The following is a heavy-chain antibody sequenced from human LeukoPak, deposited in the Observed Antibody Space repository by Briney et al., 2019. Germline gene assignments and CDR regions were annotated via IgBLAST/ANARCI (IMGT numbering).Heavy chain of an antibody. Sequence: GGSLRLSCAGSGFTFSTSAMNWVRQVPGKGLEWVSSIDYDGSHIYYSASVKGRFSISRDNARDSVYLQMDSLRAEDTAVYYCARDPERYLRTGHYDYWGQGTLVILSS. CDR1: GFTFSTSA. CDR2: IDYDGSHI. J-gene: IGHJ4*02. CDR3: ARDPERYLRTGHYDY. V-gene: IGHV3-21*01. D-gene: IGHD3-10*02.